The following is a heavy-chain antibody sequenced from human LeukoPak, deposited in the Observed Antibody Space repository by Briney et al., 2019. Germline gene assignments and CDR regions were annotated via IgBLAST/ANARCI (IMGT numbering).Heavy chain of an antibody. CDR2: ISNSGITI. J-gene: IGHJ4*02. CDR3: ARGRLRGLDY. V-gene: IGHV3-48*03. D-gene: IGHD4-17*01. CDR1: GFTFSSFE. Sequence: PGGSLRLSCAASGFTFSSFEMNWVRQAPGKGLEWISYISNSGITIYYTGSVKGRFTISRDNAKNSLYLQMNSLRAEDTAVYYCARGRLRGLDYWGQGTLVTVSS.